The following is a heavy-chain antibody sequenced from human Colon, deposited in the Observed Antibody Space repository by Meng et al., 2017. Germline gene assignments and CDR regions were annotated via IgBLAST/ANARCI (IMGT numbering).Heavy chain of an antibody. CDR1: GGSVSMSDYQ. D-gene: IGHD7-27*01. CDR2: AGT. CDR3: ARDHWGSLDY. Sequence: QVQLQESGPGLVRPSETLSLICTVSGGSVSMSDYQWGWIRQPPGKGLEWIGYAGTNYNPSLKSRVTISVGTSKRQFSLKLTSVTAADTAVYYCARDHWGSLDYWGQGILVTVSS. V-gene: IGHV4-61*08. J-gene: IGHJ4*02.